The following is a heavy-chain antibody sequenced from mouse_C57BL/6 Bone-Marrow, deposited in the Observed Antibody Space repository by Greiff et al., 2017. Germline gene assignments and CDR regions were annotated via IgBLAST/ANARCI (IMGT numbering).Heavy chain of an antibody. CDR2: IYPGSGNT. V-gene: IGHV1-66*01. Sequence: QVQLQQSGPELVKPGASVKISCKASGYSFTSYYIHWVKQRPGQGLEWIGWIYPGSGNTKYNEKFKGKATLTADTSSSTAYMQPSSLTSEDSAVYYCARNYDYYDYYAMVYWGQGTSVTVPS. CDR3: ARNYDYYDYYAMVY. J-gene: IGHJ4*01. D-gene: IGHD2-4*01. CDR1: GYSFTSYY.